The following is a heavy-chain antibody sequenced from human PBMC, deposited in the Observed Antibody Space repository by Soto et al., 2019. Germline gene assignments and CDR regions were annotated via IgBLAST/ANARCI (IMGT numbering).Heavy chain of an antibody. D-gene: IGHD3-22*01. CDR2: IYYSGST. J-gene: IGHJ4*02. V-gene: IGHV4-59*12. Sequence: SETLSLTCTVSGGSISSYYWSWIRQPPGKGLEWIGNIYYSGSTNYNPSLKSRVTISKDNSKNQFSLKLSSVTAADTAVYYCATRATYSYDSSGFYWGQGTLVTVSS. CDR3: ATRATYSYDSSGFY. CDR1: GGSISSYY.